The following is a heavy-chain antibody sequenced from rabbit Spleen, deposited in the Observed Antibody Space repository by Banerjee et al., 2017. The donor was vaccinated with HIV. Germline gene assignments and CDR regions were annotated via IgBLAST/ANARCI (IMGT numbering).Heavy chain of an antibody. CDR2: IDAGSSDFT. J-gene: IGHJ6*01. Sequence: QEQLVESGGGLVQPEGSLTLTCKASGFSFSDRDVMCWVRQAPGKGLEWIACIDAGSSDFTYFASWAKGRFTCSKTSSTTVTLQMTRLTAADTATYFCARDTSSSFSSYGMDLWGPGTLVTVS. CDR3: ARDTSSSFSSYGMDL. D-gene: IGHD1-1*01. CDR1: GFSFSDRDV. V-gene: IGHV1S45*01.